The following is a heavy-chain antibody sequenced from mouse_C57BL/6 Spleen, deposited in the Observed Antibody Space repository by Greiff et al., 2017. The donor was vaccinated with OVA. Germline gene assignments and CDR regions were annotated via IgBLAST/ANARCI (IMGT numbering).Heavy chain of an antibody. D-gene: IGHD2-4*01. CDR1: GYSITSGYY. CDR2: ISYDGSN. V-gene: IGHV3-6*01. Sequence: DVQLVESGPGLVKPSQSLSLTCSVTGYSITSGYYWNWIRQFPGNKLEWMGYISYDGSNNYNPSLKNRISITRDTSKNQFFLKLNSVTTEDTATYYCARRGYYDYDVFAYWGQGTLVTVSA. J-gene: IGHJ3*01. CDR3: ARRGYYDYDVFAY.